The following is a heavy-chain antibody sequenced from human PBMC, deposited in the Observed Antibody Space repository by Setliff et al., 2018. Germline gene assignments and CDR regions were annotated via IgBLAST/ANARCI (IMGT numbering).Heavy chain of an antibody. D-gene: IGHD3-10*01. Sequence: GGSLRLSCVVSGFSFSNYGMTWVRQAPGKGLEWISYISTSSSTKYYADSVKGRFTVSRDNSNNTLYLHMSSLRAEDTAVYFCAKEELVEVRGVVNYYYYMDVWGKGTTVTVSS. CDR3: AKEELVEVRGVVNYYYYMDV. V-gene: IGHV3-48*04. CDR2: ISTSSSTK. CDR1: GFSFSNYG. J-gene: IGHJ6*03.